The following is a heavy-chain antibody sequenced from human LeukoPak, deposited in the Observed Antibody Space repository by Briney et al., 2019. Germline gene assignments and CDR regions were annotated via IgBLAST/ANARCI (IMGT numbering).Heavy chain of an antibody. CDR3: AREGGLQLWLKKGAFDI. CDR1: GGSISSYY. CDR2: IYYSGST. Sequence: SETLSLTCTVSGGSISSYYWSWIRQPPGKGLEWIGYIYYSGSTNYNPSLKSRVTISVDTSKNQFSLKLSSVTAADTAVYYCAREGGLQLWLKKGAFDIWGQGTMVTVSS. D-gene: IGHD5-18*01. V-gene: IGHV4-59*13. J-gene: IGHJ3*02.